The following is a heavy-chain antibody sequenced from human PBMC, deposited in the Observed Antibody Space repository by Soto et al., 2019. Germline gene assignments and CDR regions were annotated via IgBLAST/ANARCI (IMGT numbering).Heavy chain of an antibody. Sequence: SLRLSCAASGFTFSSYALHWVRQAPGKGLEGVAVISYDGSNKYYADSVKGRFTISRDNSKNTLFLQMNSLRAEDTAVYYCARESHCSGGSCYSTGGYYDYGTDVWGQGTTVTVSS. V-gene: IGHV3-30-3*01. J-gene: IGHJ6*02. CDR3: ARESHCSGGSCYSTGGYYDYGTDV. CDR2: ISYDGSNK. CDR1: GFTFSSYA. D-gene: IGHD2-15*01.